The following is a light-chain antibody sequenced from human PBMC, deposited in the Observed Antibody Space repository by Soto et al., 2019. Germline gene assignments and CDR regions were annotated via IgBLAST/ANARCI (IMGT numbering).Light chain of an antibody. V-gene: IGKV3-11*01. CDR2: DAS. CDR3: QQRSTWLP. J-gene: IGKJ2*01. Sequence: EIVLTQSPATLSLSPGERATLSCRASQSVSSYLAWYQQKPGQAPRLLIYDASNRATGIPARFSGSGSGTDFTLTISSLEPEDFAGYYCQQRSTWLPFGQGTNLEIK. CDR1: QSVSSY.